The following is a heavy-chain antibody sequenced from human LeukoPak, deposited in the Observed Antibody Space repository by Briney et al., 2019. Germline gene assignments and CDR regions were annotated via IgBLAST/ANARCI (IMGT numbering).Heavy chain of an antibody. J-gene: IGHJ4*02. CDR1: GITFSCYG. CDR2: ISYDGSNK. Sequence: GMSLRLSCAASGITFSCYGMHWVRQAPAKGLEWVAIISYDGSNKYYADSVKGRFTISRDNSKNTLYLQMNSLRAEDTAVYYCAKSTTVTQRGYFDYWGQGTLVTVSS. V-gene: IGHV3-30*18. D-gene: IGHD4-17*01. CDR3: AKSTTVTQRGYFDY.